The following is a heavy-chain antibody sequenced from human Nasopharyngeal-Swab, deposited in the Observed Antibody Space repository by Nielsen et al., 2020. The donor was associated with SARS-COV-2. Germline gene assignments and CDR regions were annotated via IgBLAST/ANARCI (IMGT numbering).Heavy chain of an antibody. J-gene: IGHJ5*02. CDR3: AKDSGAGFCDGGSCFPTNH. D-gene: IGHD2-15*01. V-gene: IGHV3-23*01. Sequence: GGSLRLSCTASGFTFSNYDIHWVRQAPGKGLEWVLGMSGTGDNTYYADSVKGRFTISRDSSKNTLSLQMNSLRAEDTAVYYCAKDSGAGFCDGGSCFPTNHWGQGTLVTVSS. CDR2: MSGTGDNT. CDR1: GFTFSNYD.